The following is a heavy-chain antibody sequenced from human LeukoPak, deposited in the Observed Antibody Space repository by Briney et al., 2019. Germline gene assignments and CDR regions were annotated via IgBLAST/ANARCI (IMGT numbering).Heavy chain of an antibody. CDR1: GFTFSSYS. CDR2: ISSSSSYI. D-gene: IGHD6-13*01. J-gene: IGHJ4*02. Sequence: GGSLRLSCAASGFTFSSYSMNWVRQAPGKGLEWVSSISSSSSYIYYADSVKGRFTISRDNAKNSLYLQMNSLRAEDTAVYYCARLAAAGHRVYWGQGTLVTVSS. V-gene: IGHV3-21*01. CDR3: ARLAAAGHRVY.